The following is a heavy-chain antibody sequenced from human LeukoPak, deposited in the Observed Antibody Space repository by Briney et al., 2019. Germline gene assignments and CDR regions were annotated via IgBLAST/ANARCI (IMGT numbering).Heavy chain of an antibody. CDR3: AKDAVIMITFGGVIAPDLFDY. Sequence: GGSLRLSCAASGFTFSSYAMSWVRQAPGKGLEWVSAISGSGGSTYYADSVKGRFTISRDNSKNTLYLQMNSLRAEDTAVYYCAKDAVIMITFGGVIAPDLFDYWGQGTLVTVSS. CDR2: ISGSGGST. CDR1: GFTFSSYA. V-gene: IGHV3-23*01. J-gene: IGHJ4*02. D-gene: IGHD3-16*02.